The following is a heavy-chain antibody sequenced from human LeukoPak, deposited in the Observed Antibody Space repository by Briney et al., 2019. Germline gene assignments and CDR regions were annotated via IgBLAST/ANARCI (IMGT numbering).Heavy chain of an antibody. Sequence: GASVKVSCKASGYTFTSYGISWVRQAPGRGLEWMGWISAYNGNTNYAQKLQGRVTMTTDTSTSTAYMELWSLRSDDTAVYYCARVLRFLEWFPPSNWFDPWGQGTLVTVSS. J-gene: IGHJ5*02. D-gene: IGHD3-3*01. CDR3: ARVLRFLEWFPPSNWFDP. V-gene: IGHV1-18*01. CDR1: GYTFTSYG. CDR2: ISAYNGNT.